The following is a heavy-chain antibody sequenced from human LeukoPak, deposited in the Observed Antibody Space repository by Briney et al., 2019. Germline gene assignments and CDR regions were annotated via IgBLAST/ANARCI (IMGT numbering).Heavy chain of an antibody. CDR3: ARARCVNSFYAFDI. J-gene: IGHJ3*02. CDR1: GGSISSYY. Sequence: PSETLSLTCTVSGGSISSYYWSWVRLPPGKGLEWIGYPFKSGYSNYSPSLKGRVTIFGDTSKNQFFLKLSSVTAADTAVYYCARARCVNSFYAFDIWGEGTLVTVSS. V-gene: IGHV4-59*01. D-gene: IGHD5-18*01. CDR2: PFKSGYS.